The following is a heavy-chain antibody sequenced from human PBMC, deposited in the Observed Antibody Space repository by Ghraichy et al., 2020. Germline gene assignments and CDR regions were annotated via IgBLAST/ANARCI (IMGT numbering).Heavy chain of an antibody. D-gene: IGHD3-3*01. J-gene: IGHJ4*02. CDR3: ARGRGSILGVVIALTFDY. V-gene: IGHV4-34*01. CDR1: GVSFSAYD. CDR2: INHSGST. Sequence: SQTLSLTCAVYGVSFSAYDWSWIRQSPGKGLEWIGEINHSGSTNYNPSLKSRVTISIDTSKSQFSLNLNPVTAADTAVYYCARGRGSILGVVIALTFDYWGQGTLVTVSS.